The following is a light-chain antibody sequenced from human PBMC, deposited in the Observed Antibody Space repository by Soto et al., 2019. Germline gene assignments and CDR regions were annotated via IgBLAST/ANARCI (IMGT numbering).Light chain of an antibody. CDR3: QQYGSSPYT. Sequence: ENVLTQSPGTLSLSPGERATLSCRASQTVSSNYLAWYQQKSGQAPRLLIYAASSRATGIPDRFSGSGSGADFTLTISRLEPEDFAIYHGQQYGSSPYTFGQGTKLEI. CDR1: QTVSSNY. V-gene: IGKV3-20*01. CDR2: AAS. J-gene: IGKJ2*01.